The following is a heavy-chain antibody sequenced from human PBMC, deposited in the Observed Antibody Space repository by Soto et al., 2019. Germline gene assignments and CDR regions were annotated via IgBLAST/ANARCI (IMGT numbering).Heavy chain of an antibody. D-gene: IGHD2-2*02. CDR2: ISSSSTI. J-gene: IGHJ4*02. V-gene: IGHV3-48*02. CDR1: GFTFSSYS. CDR3: ARDSLVVVPAAIYFDY. Sequence: GGSLRLSCAASGFTFSSYSMNWVRQAPGKGLEWVSYISSSSTIYYADSVKGRFTISRDNAKNSLYLQMNSLRDEDTAVYYCARDSLVVVPAAIYFDYWGQGPLVTVSS.